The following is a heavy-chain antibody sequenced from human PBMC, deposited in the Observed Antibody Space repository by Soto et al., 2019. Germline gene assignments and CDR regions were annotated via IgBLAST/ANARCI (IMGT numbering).Heavy chain of an antibody. CDR1: GFTFSSYA. J-gene: IGHJ4*02. CDR2: ISYDGSNI. CDR3: ARVQGSGSYYHY. Sequence: QVQLVESGGGVVQPGRSLRLSCAASGFTFSSYAMHWVRHAPGKGLEWVAVISYDGSNIYYADSVQGRFTISRDDSKNTLYLQMNSLRAEDTAVYYCARVQGSGSYYHYWGQGTLVTVSS. D-gene: IGHD1-26*01. V-gene: IGHV3-30-3*01.